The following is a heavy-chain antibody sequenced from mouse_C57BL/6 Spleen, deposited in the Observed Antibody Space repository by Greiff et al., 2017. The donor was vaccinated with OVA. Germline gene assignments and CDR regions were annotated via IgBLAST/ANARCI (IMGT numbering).Heavy chain of an antibody. CDR2: INPGRGGT. CDR3: ARSGYDYDAWFAY. D-gene: IGHD2-4*01. V-gene: IGHV1-54*01. Sequence: VQLQQSGAELVRPGTSVKVSCKASGYAFTNYLIEWVKQRPGQGLEWIGVINPGRGGTNYNETFKGKATLTADNSSSTAYMQLSSLTSEDSAVYFCARSGYDYDAWFAYWGQGTLVTVSA. CDR1: GYAFTNYL. J-gene: IGHJ3*01.